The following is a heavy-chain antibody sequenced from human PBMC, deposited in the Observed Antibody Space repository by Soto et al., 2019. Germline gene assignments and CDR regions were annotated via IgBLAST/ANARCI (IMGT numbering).Heavy chain of an antibody. D-gene: IGHD5-18*01. CDR3: ARARRIQLWPVDY. Sequence: GASGKVSCKASGGTFSSYAISWVRQAPGQGLEWMGGIIPIFGTANYAQKFQGRVTITADESTSTAYMELGSLRSEDTAVYYCARARRIQLWPVDYWGQGTLVTVSS. V-gene: IGHV1-69*13. J-gene: IGHJ4*02. CDR1: GGTFSSYA. CDR2: IIPIFGTA.